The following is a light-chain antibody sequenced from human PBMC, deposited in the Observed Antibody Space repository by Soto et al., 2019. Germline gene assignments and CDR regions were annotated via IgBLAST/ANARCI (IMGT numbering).Light chain of an antibody. CDR1: QGISSY. CDR3: QQSYSTPT. CDR2: AAS. V-gene: IGKV1-8*01. J-gene: IGKJ1*01. Sequence: AIRMTQSPSSFSASTGDRVTITCRASQGISSYLAWYQQKPGKAPKLLIYAASTLQSGVPSRFSGSGSGTDFTLTISCLQSEGFATYYCQQSYSTPTFGQVTKVDIK.